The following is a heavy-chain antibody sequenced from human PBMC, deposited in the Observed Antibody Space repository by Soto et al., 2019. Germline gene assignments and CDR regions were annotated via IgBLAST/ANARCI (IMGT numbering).Heavy chain of an antibody. CDR2: IYYSGST. V-gene: IGHV4-59*08. CDR3: ARYYPLDAFDI. Sequence: SETLSLTCTVSGGSISSYYWSWIRQPPGKGLEWIGYIYYSGSTNYNPSLKSRVTISVDTSKNQFSLKLSSVTAADTAVYYCARYYPLDAFDIWGQGTMVTVSS. CDR1: GGSISSYY. J-gene: IGHJ3*02. D-gene: IGHD3-10*01.